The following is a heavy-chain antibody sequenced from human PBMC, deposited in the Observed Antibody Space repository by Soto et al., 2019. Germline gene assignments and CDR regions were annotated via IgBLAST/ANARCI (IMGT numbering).Heavy chain of an antibody. V-gene: IGHV6-1*01. CDR1: GDSVSSNSAA. CDR2: TYYRSKWYN. J-gene: IGHJ5*02. D-gene: IGHD3-3*01. CDR3: ARVLSGEKTYYDFWSGYHNWFDP. Sequence: SQTLSLTCAISGDSVSSNSAAWNWIRQSPSRGLEWLGRTYYRSKWYNDYAVSVKSRITINPDTSKNQFSLQLNSVTPEDTAVYYCARVLSGEKTYYDFWSGYHNWFDPWGQGTQVTVSS.